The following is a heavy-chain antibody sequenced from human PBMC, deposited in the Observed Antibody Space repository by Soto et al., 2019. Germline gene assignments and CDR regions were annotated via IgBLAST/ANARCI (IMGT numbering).Heavy chain of an antibody. CDR2: IYHSGST. D-gene: IGHD1-26*01. Sequence: SETLSLTCAVSGGSISSGGYSWSWIRQPPGKGLEWIGYIYHSGSTYYNPSLKSRVTISVDTSKNQFSLKLSSVAAADTAVYYCARRYGSAIDYWGQGTLVTVSS. CDR1: GGSISSGGYS. CDR3: ARRYGSAIDY. J-gene: IGHJ4*02. V-gene: IGHV4-30-2*01.